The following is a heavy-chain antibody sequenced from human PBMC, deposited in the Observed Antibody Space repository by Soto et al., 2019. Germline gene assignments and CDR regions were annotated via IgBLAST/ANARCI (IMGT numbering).Heavy chain of an antibody. J-gene: IGHJ6*02. D-gene: IGHD2-21*01. V-gene: IGHV3-30*18. Sequence: GGSLRLSCAASGFSFSAHGMHWVRQAPGKGLEWVTVISYDGINKDYADSVEGRLTISRDNSKNTLYLQLDSLRIDDTGIYYCAKDGGGGYQPPNYYYYGLDIWGQGTTVTVSS. CDR2: ISYDGINK. CDR1: GFSFSAHG. CDR3: AKDGGGGYQPPNYYYYGLDI.